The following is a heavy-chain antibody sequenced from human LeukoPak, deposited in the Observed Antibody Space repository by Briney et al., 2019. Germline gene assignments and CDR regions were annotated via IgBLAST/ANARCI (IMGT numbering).Heavy chain of an antibody. CDR2: ISGSGDNT. Sequence: GGSLRLSCAASGFTFSNYNMNWVRQAPGKGLEWVSAISGSGDNTYYTDSVKGRFTISRDNSKNTLYLQMNSLRVEDTAVYYCAKDQGLGLDRFDYWGQGTLVTVSS. CDR3: AKDQGLGLDRFDY. V-gene: IGHV3-23*01. CDR1: GFTFSNYN. J-gene: IGHJ4*02. D-gene: IGHD5/OR15-5a*01.